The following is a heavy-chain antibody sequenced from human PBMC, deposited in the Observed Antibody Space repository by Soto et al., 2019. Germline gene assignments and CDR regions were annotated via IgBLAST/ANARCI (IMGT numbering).Heavy chain of an antibody. D-gene: IGHD1-26*01. Sequence: PSETLSLTCTVSGGSISSGDYYWSWIRQPPGKGLEWIGYIYYSGSTYYNPSLKSRVTISVDTSKNQFSLKPSSVTAADTAVYYCARVEPHLSYGMDVWGQGTTVTVSS. J-gene: IGHJ6*02. CDR1: GGSISSGDYY. CDR3: ARVEPHLSYGMDV. CDR2: IYYSGST. V-gene: IGHV4-30-4*01.